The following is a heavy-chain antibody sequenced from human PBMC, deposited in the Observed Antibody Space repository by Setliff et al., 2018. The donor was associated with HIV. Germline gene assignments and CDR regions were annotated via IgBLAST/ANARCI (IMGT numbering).Heavy chain of an antibody. CDR3: ASTSRRLGDSSGNEGAFDI. Sequence: LSLTCAVSGYSLSSGYFWGWIRQPPGKGLEWIGSIYHSGSTYYNPSLKSRVTISVDTSKNQFSLKLSSVTAADAAVYYCASTSRRLGDSSGNEGAFDIWGQGTMVTVSS. D-gene: IGHD3-22*01. CDR2: IYHSGST. J-gene: IGHJ3*02. CDR1: GYSLSSGYF. V-gene: IGHV4-38-2*01.